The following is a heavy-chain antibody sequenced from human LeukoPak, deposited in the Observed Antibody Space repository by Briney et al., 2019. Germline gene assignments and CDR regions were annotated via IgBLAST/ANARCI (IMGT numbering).Heavy chain of an antibody. V-gene: IGHV1-8*01. CDR1: GYTFTNYD. D-gene: IGHD3-22*01. Sequence: ASVKVSCKASGYTFTNYDINWVRQATGQGLEWMGWMNPNSGNTGYAQKFQGRVTMTRNTSISTAYMELSSLRSEDTAVYYCARVYYDSSGYYRVRDGFDYWGQGTLVTVSS. J-gene: IGHJ4*02. CDR2: MNPNSGNT. CDR3: ARVYYDSSGYYRVRDGFDY.